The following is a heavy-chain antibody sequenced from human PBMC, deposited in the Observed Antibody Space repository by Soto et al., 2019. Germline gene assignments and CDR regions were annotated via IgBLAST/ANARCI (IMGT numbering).Heavy chain of an antibody. Sequence: EVQLLESGGGLVQPGGSLRLSCAASGFTFSSYAMRWVRQAPGKGLEWVSAISGSGDSTYYADSEKGRFTTSRDNSKNTLYLQMTSLRAEDTAVSYCARRGSGSDYDYWGQGTLVTVSP. D-gene: IGHD1-26*01. CDR1: GFTFSSYA. V-gene: IGHV3-23*01. J-gene: IGHJ4*02. CDR2: ISGSGDST. CDR3: ARRGSGSDYDY.